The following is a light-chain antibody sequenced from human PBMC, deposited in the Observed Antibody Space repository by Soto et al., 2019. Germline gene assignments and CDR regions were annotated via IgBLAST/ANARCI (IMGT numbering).Light chain of an antibody. CDR1: QSISSW. CDR2: DAS. J-gene: IGKJ5*01. V-gene: IGKV1-5*01. Sequence: DIHMTQSPSTLSASVGYRVTLTCRASQSISSWLAWYQQKQGKAPKLLIYDASSLGSGVPSRFSGSGYGTDFNLTIDGLEPEDFAVYYCQQYGYSPITFGQGTRLEIK. CDR3: QQYGYSPIT.